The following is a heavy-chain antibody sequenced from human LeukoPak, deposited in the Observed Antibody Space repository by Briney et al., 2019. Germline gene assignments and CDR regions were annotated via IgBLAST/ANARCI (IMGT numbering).Heavy chain of an antibody. D-gene: IGHD6-19*01. CDR2: IKQDGSEK. V-gene: IGHV3-7*04. Sequence: GGSLRLSCAASGFTFSSYWMSWVRQAPGKGLEWVAQIKQDGSEKYYVDLVKGRLTISRDNSKNTLYLQMNSLRAEDTAVYYCARGGLQWLVPQPFDYWGQGTLVTASS. J-gene: IGHJ4*02. CDR1: GFTFSSYW. CDR3: ARGGLQWLVPQPFDY.